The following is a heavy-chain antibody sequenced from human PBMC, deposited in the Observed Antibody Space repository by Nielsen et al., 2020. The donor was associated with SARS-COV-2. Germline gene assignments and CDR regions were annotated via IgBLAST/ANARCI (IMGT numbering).Heavy chain of an antibody. CDR2: INAGNGNT. CDR3: ARDRLGWRYYGSGGGMDV. D-gene: IGHD3-10*01. J-gene: IGHJ6*02. V-gene: IGHV1-3*01. Sequence: WVRQAPGQRLEWMGWINAGNGNTKYSQKFQGRVTITRDTSASTAYMELSSLRSEDTAVYYCARDRLGWRYYGSGGGMDVWGQGTTVTVSS.